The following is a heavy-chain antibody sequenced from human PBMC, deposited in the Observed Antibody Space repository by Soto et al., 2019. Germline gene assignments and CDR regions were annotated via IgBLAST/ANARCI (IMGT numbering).Heavy chain of an antibody. Sequence: QVQLVQSGAEVKKPGSSVKVSCKASGGTFSSYAISWVRQAPGQGLEWMGGIIPIFGTANYAQKFQGRVPITADESTSTAYMELSSRSSEDTAVYYCARGDGYCSGGSCYSPVYYHYGMDVWGQGTTVTVSS. CDR1: GGTFSSYA. J-gene: IGHJ6*02. CDR3: ARGDGYCSGGSCYSPVYYHYGMDV. CDR2: IIPIFGTA. D-gene: IGHD2-15*01. V-gene: IGHV1-69*12.